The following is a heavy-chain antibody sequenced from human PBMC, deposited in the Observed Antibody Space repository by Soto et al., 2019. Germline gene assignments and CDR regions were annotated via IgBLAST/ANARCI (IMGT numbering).Heavy chain of an antibody. V-gene: IGHV1-3*05. D-gene: IGHD6-19*01. CDR3: ASAVAVPAAFDY. Sequence: QVQLVQSGAEEKKPGASVKVSCKASGYTFTGYAMHWVRQAPGQRLEWMGWINAGNGNTKYSQKFQGRVTITRDTSASTAYMALSSLRSEDTAVYYCASAVAVPAAFDYWGQGTLATVSS. CDR1: GYTFTGYA. J-gene: IGHJ4*02. CDR2: INAGNGNT.